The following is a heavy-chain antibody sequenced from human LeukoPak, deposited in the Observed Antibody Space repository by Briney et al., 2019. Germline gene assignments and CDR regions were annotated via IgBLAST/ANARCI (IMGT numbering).Heavy chain of an antibody. CDR1: GFTVSSNY. J-gene: IGHJ6*03. CDR3: ASGSGSYRTPYYYMDV. CDR2: IYSGGST. Sequence: GGSLRLSCAASGFTVSSNYMSWVRQAPGKGLEWVSVIYSGGSTYYADSVKGRFTISRDNSKNTQYLQMNSLRAEDTAVYYCASGSGSYRTPYYYMDVWGTGTTVTVSS. D-gene: IGHD3-10*01. V-gene: IGHV3-53*01.